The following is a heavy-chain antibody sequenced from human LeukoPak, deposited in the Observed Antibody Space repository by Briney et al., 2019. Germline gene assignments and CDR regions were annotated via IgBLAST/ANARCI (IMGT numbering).Heavy chain of an antibody. CDR3: ARVTGYVIEDYFDY. J-gene: IGHJ4*02. Sequence: SETLSLTCTVSGGSISTSNYYWSWIRQPPGKGLEWIGYIYYSGSTNYNPSLKSRVTISVDTSKNQFSLKLRSVTAADTAVYYCARVTGYVIEDYFDYWGQGTLVTVSS. CDR2: IYYSGST. D-gene: IGHD3-22*01. CDR1: GGSISTSNYY. V-gene: IGHV4-61*01.